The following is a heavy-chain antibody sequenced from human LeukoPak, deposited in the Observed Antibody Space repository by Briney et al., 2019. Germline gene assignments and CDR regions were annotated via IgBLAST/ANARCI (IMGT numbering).Heavy chain of an antibody. CDR1: GYTFTSYY. CDR2: INPSGGST. Sequence: ASVKVSCKASGYTFTSYYMHWVRQAPGQGLEWMGMINPSGGSTSYAQKFQGRVTMTRDTSTSTVYMELSSLRSEDTAVYYCARDHEWELMEDYWGQGTLVTVSS. CDR3: ARDHEWELMEDY. V-gene: IGHV1-46*01. D-gene: IGHD1-26*01. J-gene: IGHJ4*02.